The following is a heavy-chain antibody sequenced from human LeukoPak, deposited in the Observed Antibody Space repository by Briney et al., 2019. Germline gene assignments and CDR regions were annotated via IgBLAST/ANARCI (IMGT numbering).Heavy chain of an antibody. V-gene: IGHV3-48*03. CDR3: ARARITMVRGVIIKTQSFDY. J-gene: IGHJ4*02. Sequence: GGSLSLSCAPSGLTFSSYEMNWARQATGEGLEWVSYISSRGSTIYYADSVKGRFTISRDNAKNSLYLQMNSLRAEDTAVYYCARARITMVRGVIIKTQSFDYWGQGTLVTVSS. CDR2: ISSRGSTI. CDR1: GLTFSSYE. D-gene: IGHD3-10*01.